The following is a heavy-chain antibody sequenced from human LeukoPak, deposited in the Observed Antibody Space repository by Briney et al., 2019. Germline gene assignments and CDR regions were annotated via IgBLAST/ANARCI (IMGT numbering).Heavy chain of an antibody. CDR3: ARDGYSFGHDFDY. V-gene: IGHV3-48*01. Sequence: GGSLRLSCAASGFTFSGSAMHWVRQAPGKGLEWVSYISSSSSTVYYADSVKGRFTISRGNAKNSLYLQMNSLRAEDTAVYYCARDGYSFGHDFDYWGQGTLVTVSS. J-gene: IGHJ4*02. CDR1: GFTFSGSA. D-gene: IGHD5-18*01. CDR2: ISSSSSTV.